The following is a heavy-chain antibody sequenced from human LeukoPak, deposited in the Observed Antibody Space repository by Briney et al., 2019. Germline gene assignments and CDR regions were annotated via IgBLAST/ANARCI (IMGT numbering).Heavy chain of an antibody. CDR3: AKIAETSGTYGQGFDY. CDR2: IKKGGSEK. J-gene: IGHJ4*02. CDR1: GFTFSSYW. Sequence: GSLRLSCAASGFTFSSYWMSWVRQVPGKGLEWVANIKKGGSEKKYVDSVKGRFTISRDNSKNTLYLQMNSLRVEDTAVYYCAKIAETSGTYGQGFDYWGQGTLVTVSS. D-gene: IGHD1-26*01. V-gene: IGHV3-7*03.